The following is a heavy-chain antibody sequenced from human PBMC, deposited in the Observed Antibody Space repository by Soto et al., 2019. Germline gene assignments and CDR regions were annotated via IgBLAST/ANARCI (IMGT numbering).Heavy chain of an antibody. D-gene: IGHD5-18*01. CDR1: GFTFDDYA. Sequence: EVQLVESGGGLVQPGRSLRLSCAASGFTFDDYAIHWVRQASGKGLESVSGISWNSGIIDYADSVKGRFTISRDNAKNSLYLQMNSLRAVATALYYCAKGYSYGVLEPLGYWGQGTLVTVSS. CDR3: AKGYSYGVLEPLGY. CDR2: ISWNSGII. J-gene: IGHJ4*02. V-gene: IGHV3-9*01.